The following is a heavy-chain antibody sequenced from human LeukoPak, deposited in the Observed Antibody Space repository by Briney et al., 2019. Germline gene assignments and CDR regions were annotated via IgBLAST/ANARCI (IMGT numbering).Heavy chain of an antibody. Sequence: SQTLSLTCTVSGGSISSGDYYWSWIRQPPGKGLEWIGYIYYSGSTYYNPSLKSRVTISVDMSRNQFSLKLSSVTAADTAVYYCARGSFSFGYYYDSSDYRDAFDIWGQGTMVTVSS. V-gene: IGHV4-30-4*01. CDR2: IYYSGST. CDR1: GGSISSGDYY. CDR3: ARGSFSFGYYYDSSDYRDAFDI. D-gene: IGHD3-22*01. J-gene: IGHJ3*02.